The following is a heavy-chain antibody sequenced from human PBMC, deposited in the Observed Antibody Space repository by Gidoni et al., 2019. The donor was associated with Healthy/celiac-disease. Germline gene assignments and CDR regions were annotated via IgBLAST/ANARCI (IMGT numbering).Heavy chain of an antibody. CDR3: ARHVVAARPFYYYYGMDV. CDR2: IYPGDSDT. CDR1: WYSFTSSW. Sequence: VPLVPSGAEVKKTGEALQISCKGSWYSFTSSWIGWVRQMPGKGLEWMGIIYPGDSDTRYSPSFQGQVTISADKSISTAYLQWSSLKASDTAMYYCARHVVAARPFYYYYGMDVWAQGTTVTVSS. V-gene: IGHV5-51*01. J-gene: IGHJ6*02. D-gene: IGHD6-6*01.